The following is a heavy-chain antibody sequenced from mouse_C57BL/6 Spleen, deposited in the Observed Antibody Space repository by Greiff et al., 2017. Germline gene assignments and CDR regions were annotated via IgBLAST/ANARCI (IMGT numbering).Heavy chain of an antibody. D-gene: IGHD2-12*01. CDR2: IDPSDSYT. J-gene: IGHJ3*01. Sequence: QVQLQQPGAELVMPGASVKLSCKASGYTFTSYWMHWVKQRPGQGLEWIGVIDPSDSYTNYNQKFKGKSTLTVDKSSSTADMQLSSLTSEDSAVYYGARGRGPYDMDGFADWGQGTLVTVSA. V-gene: IGHV1-69*01. CDR3: ARGRGPYDMDGFAD. CDR1: GYTFTSYW.